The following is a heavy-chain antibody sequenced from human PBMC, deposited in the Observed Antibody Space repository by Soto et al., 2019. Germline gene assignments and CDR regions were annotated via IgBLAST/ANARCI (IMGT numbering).Heavy chain of an antibody. CDR2: ISSSSSYI. D-gene: IGHD6-13*01. Sequence: EVQLVESGGGLVKPGGSLRLSCAASGFTFSSYSMNWVRQAPGKGLEWVSSISSSSSYIYYADSVKGRFTISRDNAKNSRYRQMNSLEAEDTAGYYGAKEGGAEASGLDAGGQGPPATVSS. CDR3: AKEGGAEASGLDA. V-gene: IGHV3-21*01. J-gene: IGHJ6*02. CDR1: GFTFSSYS.